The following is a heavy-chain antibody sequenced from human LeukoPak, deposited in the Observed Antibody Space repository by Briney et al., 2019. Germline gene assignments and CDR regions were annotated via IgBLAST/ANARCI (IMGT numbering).Heavy chain of an antibody. J-gene: IGHJ4*02. D-gene: IGHD1-14*01. Sequence: GTSLRHSCAASGFTFSSYAMHWVRQAPGKGLQWVAFISYDGNNIHYADSVKGRFTISRDNSKNTLYLQMNSLRLEDTAVFYCARDQPEHYLPSDYWGQGTLVTVSS. CDR1: GFTFSSYA. V-gene: IGHV3-30-3*01. CDR3: ARDQPEHYLPSDY. CDR2: ISYDGNNI.